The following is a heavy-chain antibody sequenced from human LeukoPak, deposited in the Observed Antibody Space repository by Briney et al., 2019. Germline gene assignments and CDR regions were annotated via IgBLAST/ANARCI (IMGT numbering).Heavy chain of an antibody. CDR3: ASQPWYYDFWSGPVGLGV. D-gene: IGHD3-3*01. CDR2: IIPIFGTA. J-gene: IGHJ6*04. V-gene: IGHV1-69*06. CDR1: GGTFSSYA. Sequence: GASVKVSCKASGGTFSSYAISWVRQAPGQGLEWMGRIIPIFGTANYAQKFQGRVTITADKSTSTAYMELSSLRSEDTAVYYCASQPWYYDFWSGPVGLGVWGKGTTVTVSS.